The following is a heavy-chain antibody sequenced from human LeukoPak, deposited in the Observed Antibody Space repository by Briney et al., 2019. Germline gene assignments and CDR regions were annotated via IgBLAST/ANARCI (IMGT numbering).Heavy chain of an antibody. Sequence: SETPSLTCTVSGGSLSSGNYYWAWIRQPPGKGLEWIGTIYYSGSTNSNPSLKSRVTISVDTAKNQFSLKLSSVTAADTAVYYCARRDCGGDCYYHWGQGTLVTVSS. CDR2: IYYSGST. V-gene: IGHV4-39*01. J-gene: IGHJ5*02. CDR3: ARRDCGGDCYYH. D-gene: IGHD2-21*02. CDR1: GGSLSSGNYY.